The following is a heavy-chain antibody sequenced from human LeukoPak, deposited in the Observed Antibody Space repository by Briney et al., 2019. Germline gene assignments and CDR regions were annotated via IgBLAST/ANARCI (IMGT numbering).Heavy chain of an antibody. CDR2: INPNSGGT. Sequence: ASVKVSCKASGYTFTGYYMHWVRQAPGQGLEWMGWINPNSGGTNYAQKFQGRVTVTRDTSISTAYMELSRLRSDDTAVYYCAASTITPGYFDYWGQGTLVTVSS. V-gene: IGHV1-2*02. CDR3: AASTITPGYFDY. D-gene: IGHD2/OR15-2a*01. CDR1: GYTFTGYY. J-gene: IGHJ4*02.